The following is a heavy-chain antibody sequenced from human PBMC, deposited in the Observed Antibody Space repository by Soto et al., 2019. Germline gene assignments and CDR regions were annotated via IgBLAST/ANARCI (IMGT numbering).Heavy chain of an antibody. CDR3: ARDLYGANAFDI. CDR1: GFTFSSYG. Sequence: QVQLVESGGGVVQPGRSLRLSCAASGFTFSSYGMHWVRQAPGQGLEWVAVIWYDGSNKYYADSVKGRFTISRDNSKNTLYLQMNSLRAEDRAVYYCARDLYGANAFDIWGQGTMVTVSS. J-gene: IGHJ3*02. CDR2: IWYDGSNK. D-gene: IGHD4-17*01. V-gene: IGHV3-33*01.